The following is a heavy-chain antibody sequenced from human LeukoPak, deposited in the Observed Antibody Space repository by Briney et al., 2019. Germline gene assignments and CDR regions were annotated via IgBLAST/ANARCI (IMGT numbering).Heavy chain of an antibody. V-gene: IGHV6-1*01. CDR3: ARNGGYSGYDAYHFDS. CDR1: GDSVSSKSAA. J-gene: IGHJ4*02. CDR2: TYYRSKWYN. D-gene: IGHD5-12*01. Sequence: SQTLSLTCAISGDSVSSKSAAWNWIRQSPSRGLEWLGRTYYRSKWYNDYAASVKSRITINPDTSKNQFSLQLNSVTPEDTAVYYCARNGGYSGYDAYHFDSWSQGTLVTVSS.